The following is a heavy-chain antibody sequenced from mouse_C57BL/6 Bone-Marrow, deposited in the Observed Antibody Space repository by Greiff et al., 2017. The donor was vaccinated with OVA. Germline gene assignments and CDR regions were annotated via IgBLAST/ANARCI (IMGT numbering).Heavy chain of an antibody. CDR2: INPSTGGT. Sequence: DVMLVESGPELVKPGASVKISCKASGYSFTGYYMHWVKQSSEKSLEWIGEINPSTGGTSYNQKFKGKATLTVDKPSSTAYMQLKSLTSEDSAVYYCARLGLRNWYFDVWGTGTTVTVSS. D-gene: IGHD2-4*01. CDR1: GYSFTGYY. CDR3: ARLGLRNWYFDV. V-gene: IGHV1-43*01. J-gene: IGHJ1*03.